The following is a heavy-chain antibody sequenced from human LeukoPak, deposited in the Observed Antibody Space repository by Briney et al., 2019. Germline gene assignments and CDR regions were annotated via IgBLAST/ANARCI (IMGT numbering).Heavy chain of an antibody. CDR1: GGSISSYY. J-gene: IGHJ6*03. Sequence: PSEALSLTCTVSGGSISSYYWSWIRQPPGKGLEWIGYIYYSGSTNYNPSLKSRVTISVDTSKNQSSLKLSSVTAADTAVYYCARVSGYYYYYYYMDVWGKGTTVTVSS. D-gene: IGHD3-10*01. CDR3: ARVSGYYYYYYYMDV. V-gene: IGHV4-59*01. CDR2: IYYSGST.